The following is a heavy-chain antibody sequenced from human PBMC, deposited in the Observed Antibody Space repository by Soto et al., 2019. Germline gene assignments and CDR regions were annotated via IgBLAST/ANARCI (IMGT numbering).Heavy chain of an antibody. V-gene: IGHV4-34*01. CDR3: AGESYDILTGPPWVGCFDL. J-gene: IGHJ2*01. CDR1: GGSFSGYY. D-gene: IGHD3-9*01. Sequence: QVQLQQWGAGPLRPLETLSLTCGVSGGSFSGYYWAWIRQSPGKGLEWSGEINDRGSINYNPSLKSRVSISVDTSKNHYSLNLRSVTVADTAVYYWAGESYDILTGPPWVGCFDLWGRGTLVTVSS. CDR2: INDRGSI.